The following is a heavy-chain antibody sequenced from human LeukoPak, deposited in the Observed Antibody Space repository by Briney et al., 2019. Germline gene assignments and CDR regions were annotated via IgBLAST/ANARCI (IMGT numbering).Heavy chain of an antibody. J-gene: IGHJ4*02. Sequence: GASVKVSCKASGYTFTGYYMHWVRQAPGQGLEWMGWINPNSGGTNYAQKLQGRVTMTTDTSTSTAYMELRSLRSDDTAVYYCARLFGYGNPIFDYWGQGTLVTVSS. CDR2: INPNSGGT. CDR1: GYTFTGYY. CDR3: ARLFGYGNPIFDY. D-gene: IGHD5-18*01. V-gene: IGHV1-2*02.